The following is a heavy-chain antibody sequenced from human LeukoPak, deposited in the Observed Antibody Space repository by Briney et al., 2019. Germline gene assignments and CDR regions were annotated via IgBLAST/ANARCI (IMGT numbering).Heavy chain of an antibody. V-gene: IGHV2-5*01. Sequence: SGPKLVKPTQTLTLTCTFSGFSLSTSGVGVGWIRQPPGKALEWLALIYWNDDKRYSPSLKSRLTITKGTSKNHVVLTMTNMDPVDTATYYCAHRGGYNSAFDYWGQGTLVTVSS. CDR3: AHRGGYNSAFDY. D-gene: IGHD5-24*01. J-gene: IGHJ4*02. CDR2: IYWNDDK. CDR1: GFSLSTSGVG.